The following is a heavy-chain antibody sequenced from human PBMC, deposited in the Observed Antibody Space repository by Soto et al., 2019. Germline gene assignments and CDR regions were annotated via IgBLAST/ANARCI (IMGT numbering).Heavy chain of an antibody. J-gene: IGHJ6*02. V-gene: IGHV1-2*02. CDR2: INPKTAAT. Sequence: QVQLVQSGAEVKKSGASVKVSCKASGYTFSDYFIQWLRQAPGQGLEWVAWINPKTAATNYAKKFQDRVTMTSDTSLSTAYLELTRLRPDDTAVYYCSRIKWGLDYYSGMDVWGQWTAVTVSS. CDR3: SRIKWGLDYYSGMDV. D-gene: IGHD1-26*01. CDR1: GYTFSDYF.